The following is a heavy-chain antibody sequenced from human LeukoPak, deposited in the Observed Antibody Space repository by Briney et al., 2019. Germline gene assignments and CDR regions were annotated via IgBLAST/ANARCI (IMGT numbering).Heavy chain of an antibody. CDR1: GYTFTSYG. D-gene: IGHD6-13*01. J-gene: IGHJ2*01. V-gene: IGHV1-18*01. CDR2: ISAYNGNT. Sequence: ASVKVSCKASGYTFTSYGISWVRQAPGQGLEWMGWISAYNGNTNYAQKLQGRVTMTTDTSTSTAYMELRSLRSDDTAVYYSARGPDSSSWYRYWYFDLWGRGTLVTVSS. CDR3: ARGPDSSSWYRYWYFDL.